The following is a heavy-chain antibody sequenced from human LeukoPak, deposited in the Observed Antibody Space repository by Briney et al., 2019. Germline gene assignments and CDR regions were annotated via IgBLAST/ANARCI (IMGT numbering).Heavy chain of an antibody. CDR3: ARGSPIVVVTATTYYFDY. Sequence: ASVKVSCKASGYTFTGYYMHWVRQAPGQGLEWMGWINPNSGGTNYAQKFQGRVTMTRDTSISTAYMELSRLRSDDTAVYYCARGSPIVVVTATTYYFDYWGQGTLVTVSS. V-gene: IGHV1-2*02. CDR1: GYTFTGYY. J-gene: IGHJ4*02. CDR2: INPNSGGT. D-gene: IGHD2-21*02.